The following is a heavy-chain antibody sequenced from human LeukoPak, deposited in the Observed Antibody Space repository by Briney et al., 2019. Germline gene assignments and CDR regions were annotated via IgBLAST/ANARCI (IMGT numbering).Heavy chain of an antibody. Sequence: SETLSLTCTVSGGSISSYYWSWIRQPPGKGLEWIGYIYYSGSTNYNPSLKSRVTISVDTSKNQFSLKLSSVTAADTAVYYCAREEYYYDSSGYFWASDAFDIWGKGTMVTVSS. V-gene: IGHV4-59*01. CDR1: GGSISSYY. CDR2: IYYSGST. D-gene: IGHD3-22*01. CDR3: AREEYYYDSSGYFWASDAFDI. J-gene: IGHJ3*02.